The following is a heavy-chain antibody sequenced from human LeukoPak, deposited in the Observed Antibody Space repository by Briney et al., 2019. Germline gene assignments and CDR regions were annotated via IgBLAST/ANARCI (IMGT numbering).Heavy chain of an antibody. CDR1: CGPFSTSF. J-gene: IGHJ4*02. D-gene: IGHD3-22*01. CDR3: MTESSGFPTR. CDR2: INHSGST. V-gene: IGHV4-34*01. Sequence: PSDTLSLTCVVYCGPFSTSFWSWIRQPPGKGLEWIGEINHSGSTNYNPSLKSRVTISVDKSKNHFSLKLSSVTAADTAMYYCMTESSGFPTRWGQGTLVTVSS.